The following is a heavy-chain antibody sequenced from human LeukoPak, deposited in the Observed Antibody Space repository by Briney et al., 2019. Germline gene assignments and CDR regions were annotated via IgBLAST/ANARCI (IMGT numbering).Heavy chain of an antibody. CDR1: RFTFSSYG. Sequence: GGSLRLSCAASRFTFSSYGMHWVRQAPGKGLEWVAVISYDGSNKYYADSVKGRFTISRDNSKNTLYLQMTSLRPEDTAVYYCTRGLGAIRGGWFDPWGQGTLVTVSS. CDR3: TRGLGAIRGGWFDP. D-gene: IGHD1-26*01. J-gene: IGHJ5*02. V-gene: IGHV3-30-3*01. CDR2: ISYDGSNK.